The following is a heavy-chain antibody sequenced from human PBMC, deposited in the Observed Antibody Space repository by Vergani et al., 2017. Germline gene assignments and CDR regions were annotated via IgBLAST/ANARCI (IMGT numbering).Heavy chain of an antibody. V-gene: IGHV5-51*01. D-gene: IGHD4-11*01. J-gene: IGHJ6*02. CDR1: GGTFSSYA. Sequence: VQLVQSGAEVKKPGSSVKVSCKASGGTFSSYAISWVRQMPGKGLEWMGIIYPGDSDTRYSPSFQGQVTISANKSISPAYLQWRSLKASDTAKYYCARCGTTESYCYYGMDVWGQGTTVTVSS. CDR3: ARCGTTESYCYYGMDV. CDR2: IYPGDSDT.